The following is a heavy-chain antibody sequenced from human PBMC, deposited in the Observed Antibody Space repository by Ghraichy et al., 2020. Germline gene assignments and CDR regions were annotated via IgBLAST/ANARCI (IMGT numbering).Heavy chain of an antibody. CDR2: YYSGNT. CDR3: ARERVIWSGSHRGMDV. CDR1: VAPSGVVITT. Sequence: SETRPSPALSLVAPSGVVITTGLGSASPQGRAWSGLGIYYSGNTYSNPSLKSRVTISVDTSKNQFSLKVRSVTAADTAVYYCARERVIWSGSHRGMDVWGQGTTVTVSS. J-gene: IGHJ6*02. D-gene: IGHD3-3*01. V-gene: IGHV4-30-4*01.